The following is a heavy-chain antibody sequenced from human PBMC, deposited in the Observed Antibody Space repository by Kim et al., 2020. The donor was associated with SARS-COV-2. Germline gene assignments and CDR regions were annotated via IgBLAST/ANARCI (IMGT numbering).Heavy chain of an antibody. V-gene: IGHV3-53*04. D-gene: IGHD6-19*01. CDR2: IYSGGST. CDR1: GFTVSSNY. Sequence: GGSLRLSCAASGFTVSSNYMSWVRQAPGKGLEWVSVIYSGGSTYYADSVKGRFTISRHNSKNTLYLQMNSLRAEDTAVYYCARDDSSGWYPYYGMDVWGQGTTVTVSS. CDR3: ARDDSSGWYPYYGMDV. J-gene: IGHJ6*02.